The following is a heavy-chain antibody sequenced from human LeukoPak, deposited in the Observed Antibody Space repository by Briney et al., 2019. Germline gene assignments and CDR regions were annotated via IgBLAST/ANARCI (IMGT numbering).Heavy chain of an antibody. Sequence: GGSLRLSCAASGFTFSNYKMNWVRQAPGKGLEWVSFISSSSSYIYYADSVRGRFTISGDNAKNSLYLQMNSLRAEDTAVYYCTRDAEQYHSSGYYLGALDIWGQGTVVTVSS. J-gene: IGHJ3*02. V-gene: IGHV3-21*01. CDR2: ISSSSSYI. D-gene: IGHD3-22*01. CDR1: GFTFSNYK. CDR3: TRDAEQYHSSGYYLGALDI.